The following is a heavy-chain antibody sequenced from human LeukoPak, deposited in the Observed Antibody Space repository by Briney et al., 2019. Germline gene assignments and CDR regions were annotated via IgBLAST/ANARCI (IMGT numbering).Heavy chain of an antibody. V-gene: IGHV3-11*04. CDR2: ISSSSSTI. CDR1: GFSFSDHY. CDR3: ARDIYYDSSGYYGSVY. J-gene: IGHJ4*02. Sequence: PGGSLRLSCVASGFSFSDHYMNWVRQAPGKGLEWVSYISSSSSTIYYADSVKGRFTISRDNAKNSLYLQMNSLRAEDTAVYYCARDIYYDSSGYYGSVYWGQGTLVTVSS. D-gene: IGHD3-22*01.